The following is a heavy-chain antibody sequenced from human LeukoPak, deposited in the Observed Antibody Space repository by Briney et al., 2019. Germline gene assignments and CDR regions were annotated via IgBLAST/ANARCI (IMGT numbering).Heavy chain of an antibody. J-gene: IGHJ4*02. CDR3: ARDSSSWYAYFDY. V-gene: IGHV4-4*07. D-gene: IGHD6-13*01. Sequence: SESLSLTCTASGGSISSYYWNWIRQPAGKGLEWIGRIYTSGSTNYNASLKSRVTMSVDTSKNQFSLKLSSVTAADTAVYYCARDSSSWYAYFDYWGQGTLVTVSS. CDR2: IYTSGST. CDR1: GGSISSYY.